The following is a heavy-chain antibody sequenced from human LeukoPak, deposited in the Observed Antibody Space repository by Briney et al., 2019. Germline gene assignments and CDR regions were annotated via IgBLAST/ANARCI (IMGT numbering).Heavy chain of an antibody. V-gene: IGHV3-23*01. CDR1: GFTFSSYA. J-gene: IGHJ1*01. CDR2: ISGSGGST. D-gene: IGHD3-10*01. CDR3: AKSYTRGPLLWFGESPGYFQH. Sequence: QPGGSLRLSCAASGFTFSSYAMSWVRQAPGKGLEWVSAISGSGGSTYYADSVKGRFTISRDNSKNTLYLQMNSLRAEDTAVYYCAKSYTRGPLLWFGESPGYFQHWGQGTLVTVSS.